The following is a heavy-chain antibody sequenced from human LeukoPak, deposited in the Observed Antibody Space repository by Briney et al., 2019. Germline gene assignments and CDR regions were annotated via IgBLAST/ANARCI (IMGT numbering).Heavy chain of an antibody. CDR1: GGSISSYY. Sequence: SETLSLTXTVSGGSISSYYWSWIRQPPGKGLEWIGYISYTGSTNYNPSLKSRVTISLDTSKNQCSLRLTSVPAADTAVYYCARYSGTYFPLYYFDYWGQGTLVTVSS. J-gene: IGHJ4*02. D-gene: IGHD1-26*01. CDR3: ARYSGTYFPLYYFDY. CDR2: ISYTGST. V-gene: IGHV4-59*01.